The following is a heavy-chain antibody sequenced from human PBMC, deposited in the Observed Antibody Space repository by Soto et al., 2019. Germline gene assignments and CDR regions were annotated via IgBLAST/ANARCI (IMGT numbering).Heavy chain of an antibody. CDR3: GRQGIGSLHGLVDV. CDR1: SGPSSSHN. CDR2: VYNTGGT. D-gene: IGHD1-26*01. Sequence: QVQLQQSGPGLVKPSETLSLTCTVSSGPSSSHNWGWIRQSPGRGLEWIGYVYNTGGTSYNPSLKSRVTISADTSANPISPTLSFVTAADTALYYCGRQGIGSLHGLVDVWGQGTTVSVSS. V-gene: IGHV4-59*08. J-gene: IGHJ6*02.